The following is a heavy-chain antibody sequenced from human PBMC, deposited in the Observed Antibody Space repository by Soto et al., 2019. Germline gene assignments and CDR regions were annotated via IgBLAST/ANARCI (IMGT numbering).Heavy chain of an antibody. Sequence: QVQLVQSGAEVKKPGSSVKVSCKASGGTFSSYAISWVRQAPGQGLEWMGGIIPIFGTANYAQKFQGRVTITADESTSTAYMELSSLTSEDTAVYYCARAGKGPTESRYYYGMDVWGRGTTVTVSS. D-gene: IGHD4-17*01. J-gene: IGHJ6*02. CDR2: IIPIFGTA. CDR3: ARAGKGPTESRYYYGMDV. V-gene: IGHV1-69*01. CDR1: GGTFSSYA.